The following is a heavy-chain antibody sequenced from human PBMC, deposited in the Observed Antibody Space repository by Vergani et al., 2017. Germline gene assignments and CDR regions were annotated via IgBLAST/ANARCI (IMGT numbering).Heavy chain of an antibody. CDR2: IIPIFGTA. V-gene: IGHV1-69*01. CDR3: ARKNGRVVPELDHDAFDI. J-gene: IGHJ3*02. CDR1: GGTFSSYA. Sequence: QVQLVQSGAEVKKPGSSVKVSCKASGGTFSSYAISWVRQAPGRGLEWMGGIIPIFGTANYAQKFQGRVTITADESTSTAYMELSSLRSEDTAVYYCARKNGRVVPELDHDAFDIWGQGTMVTVSS. D-gene: IGHD3-3*01.